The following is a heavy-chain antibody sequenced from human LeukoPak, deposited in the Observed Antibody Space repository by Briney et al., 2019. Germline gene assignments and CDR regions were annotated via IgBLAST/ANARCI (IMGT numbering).Heavy chain of an antibody. Sequence: SETLSLTCTVSGGSISSSSYYWGWIRQPPGKGLEWIGSIYHSGSTYYSPSLKSRVTISVDTSKNQFSLKLSSVTAAGTAVYYCARLVHGATMPQYYFDYWGQGTLVTVSS. CDR2: IYHSGST. CDR3: ARLVHGATMPQYYFDY. J-gene: IGHJ4*02. D-gene: IGHD1-26*01. V-gene: IGHV4-39*01. CDR1: GGSISSSSYY.